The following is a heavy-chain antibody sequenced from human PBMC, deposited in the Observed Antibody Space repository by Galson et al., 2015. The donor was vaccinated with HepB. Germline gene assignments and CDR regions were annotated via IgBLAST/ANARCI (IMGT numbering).Heavy chain of an antibody. V-gene: IGHV5-10-1*01. D-gene: IGHD3-22*01. CDR1: GYSFTSYW. CDR2: IDPSDSYT. J-gene: IGHJ6*02. CDR3: ARLIMTLDYYEEKTYGMDV. Sequence: QSGAEVKKPGESLRISCKGSGYSFTSYWISWVRQMPGKGLEWMGRIDPSDSYTNYSPSFQGHVTISADKSISTAYLQWSSLKASDTAMYYCARLIMTLDYYEEKTYGMDVWGQGTTVTVSS.